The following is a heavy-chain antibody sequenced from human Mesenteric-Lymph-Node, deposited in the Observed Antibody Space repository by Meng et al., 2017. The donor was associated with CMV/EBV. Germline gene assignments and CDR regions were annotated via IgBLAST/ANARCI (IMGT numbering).Heavy chain of an antibody. CDR2: LYYRGST. V-gene: IGHV4-61*01. Sequence: SSRSYSWSWIRQPPAKGLEWIGYLYYRGSTNSNPSLKSRITISVDTSKNQFSLKLRSVTAADTAVYYCARIKIDYYGSGSYCYFDYWGQGTLVTVSS. CDR3: ARIKIDYYGSGSYCYFDY. D-gene: IGHD3-10*01. J-gene: IGHJ4*02. CDR1: SSRSYS.